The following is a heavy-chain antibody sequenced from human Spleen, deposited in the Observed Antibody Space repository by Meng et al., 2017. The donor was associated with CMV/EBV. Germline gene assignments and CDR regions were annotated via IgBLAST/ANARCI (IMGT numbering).Heavy chain of an antibody. CDR2: ISHSGGT. Sequence: SETLSLTCTVSVDSFSSDYYWAWIRQPPGKGLEWIGSISHSGGTNYNPTLRSRVTISIDTSKNQFSLRLSSVTAADTAVYYCARVVAGTAAIRWYYYGMDVWGQGTTVTVSS. CDR1: VDSFSSDYY. J-gene: IGHJ6*02. CDR3: ARVVAGTAAIRWYYYGMDV. V-gene: IGHV4-38-2*02. D-gene: IGHD6-19*01.